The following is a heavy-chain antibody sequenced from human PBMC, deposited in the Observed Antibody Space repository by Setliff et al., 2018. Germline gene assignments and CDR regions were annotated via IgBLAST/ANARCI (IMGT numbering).Heavy chain of an antibody. CDR2: IYYSGDT. CDR3: ARYPRRGNGWYPYYVDV. Sequence: SETLSLTCAVSGVSVNSLTWWSWVRQTPGKGLEWIGSIYYSGDTYYNPYLKSRATVSVDTSTSQFSLRLTSVTAAVSAVYFCARYPRRGNGWYPYYVDVWGKGTTVTVSS. CDR1: GVSVNSLTW. D-gene: IGHD6-19*01. V-gene: IGHV4-4*02. J-gene: IGHJ6*03.